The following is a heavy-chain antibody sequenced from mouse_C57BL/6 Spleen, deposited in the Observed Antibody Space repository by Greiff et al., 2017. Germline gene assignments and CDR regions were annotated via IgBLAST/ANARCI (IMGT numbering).Heavy chain of an antibody. V-gene: IGHV1-59*01. J-gene: IGHJ2*01. CDR1: GYTFTSYW. Sequence: VQLQQPGAELVRPGTSVKLSCKASGYTFTSYWMHWVKQRPGQGLEWIGVIDPSDSYTNYNQKFKGKATLTVDTSSSTAYMQLSSLTSEDSAVYYCARGGDYDGGHYFDYWGQGTTLTVSS. D-gene: IGHD2-4*01. CDR2: IDPSDSYT. CDR3: ARGGDYDGGHYFDY.